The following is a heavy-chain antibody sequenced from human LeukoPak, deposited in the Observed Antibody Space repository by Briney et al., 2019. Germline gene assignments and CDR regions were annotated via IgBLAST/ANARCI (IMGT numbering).Heavy chain of an antibody. D-gene: IGHD4-23*01. J-gene: IGHJ3*02. CDR1: GGSISSSSYY. Sequence: SETLSLTCTVSGGSISSSSYYWGWIRQPPGKGLEWIGSIYYSGSTYYNPSLKSRVTMSVDTSKNQYSLKLSSVTAADTAVYYCARDRTTVVTRGAFDIWGQGTMVTVSS. V-gene: IGHV4-39*07. CDR3: ARDRTTVVTRGAFDI. CDR2: IYYSGST.